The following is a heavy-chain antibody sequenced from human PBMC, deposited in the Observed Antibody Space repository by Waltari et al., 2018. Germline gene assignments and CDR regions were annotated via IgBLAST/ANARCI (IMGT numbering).Heavy chain of an antibody. D-gene: IGHD6-13*01. Sequence: QVQLVQSGAEVKKPGSSVKVSCKASGGTFSSYTISWVRQAPGQGLEWMGRSIPILGIANYAQNFQGRVTITADKSTSTAYMELSSLRSEDTAVYYCARGTFAGISLSIDYWGQGTLVTVSS. V-gene: IGHV1-69*02. CDR1: GGTFSSYT. J-gene: IGHJ4*02. CDR3: ARGTFAGISLSIDY. CDR2: SIPILGIA.